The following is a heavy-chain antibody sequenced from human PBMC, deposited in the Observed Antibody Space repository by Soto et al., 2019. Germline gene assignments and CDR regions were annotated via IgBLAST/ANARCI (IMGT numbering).Heavy chain of an antibody. V-gene: IGHV3-23*01. D-gene: IGHD2-15*01. CDR3: AKAGGDCSGGTCYSGQGDY. J-gene: IGHJ4*02. CDR1: GFTSSSYA. Sequence: EVQLLESGGGLVQPGGSLRLSCTASGFTSSSYAMSWVRQAPGKGLEWVSGISGSGGFTYYGDSVKGRFTISRDNSMNTVFPQLNNLRAEDTAVYYCAKAGGDCSGGTCYSGQGDYWGQGTLVTVSS. CDR2: ISGSGGFT.